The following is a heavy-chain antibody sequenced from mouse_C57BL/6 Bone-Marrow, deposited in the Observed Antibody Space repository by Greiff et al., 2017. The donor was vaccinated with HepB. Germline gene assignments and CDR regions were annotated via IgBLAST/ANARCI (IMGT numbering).Heavy chain of an antibody. CDR3: TTNYSNYGGY. CDR2: IDPENGDT. CDR1: GFNIKDDY. D-gene: IGHD2-5*01. V-gene: IGHV14-4*01. Sequence: DVQLQESGAELVRPGASVKLSCTASGFNIKDDYMHWVKQRPEQGLEWIGWIDPENGDTEYASKFQGKATITADTSSNTAYLQLSSLTSEDTAVYYCTTNYSNYGGYWGQGTTLTVSS. J-gene: IGHJ2*01.